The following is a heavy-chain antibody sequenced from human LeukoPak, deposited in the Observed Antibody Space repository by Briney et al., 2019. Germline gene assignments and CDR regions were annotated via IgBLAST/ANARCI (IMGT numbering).Heavy chain of an antibody. V-gene: IGHV1-69*13. D-gene: IGHD5-18*01. CDR2: IIPIFGTA. Sequence: ASVKVSCKASGGTFSSYAISWVRQAPGQGLEWMGGIIPIFGTANYAQKFQGRVTITADESTSTAYMELSSLRSEDTAVYYCARDGGYSYGKLNYYYYYGMDVWGQGTTVTVSS. J-gene: IGHJ6*02. CDR1: GGTFSSYA. CDR3: ARDGGYSYGKLNYYYYYGMDV.